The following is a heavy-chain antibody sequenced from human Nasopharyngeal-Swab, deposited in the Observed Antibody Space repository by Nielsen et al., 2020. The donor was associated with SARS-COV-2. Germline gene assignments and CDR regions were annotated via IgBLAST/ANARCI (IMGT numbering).Heavy chain of an antibody. CDR3: TTEYYYDSSGPRYYYYGMDV. D-gene: IGHD3-22*01. Sequence: GGSLRLSCAASGFTFSNAWMSWVRQAPGKGLEWVGRIKSKTDGGTTDYAAPVKGRFTISRDDSKNTLYLQMNSLKTEDTAVYYCTTEYYYDSSGPRYYYYGMDVWGKGTTVTVSS. V-gene: IGHV3-15*01. J-gene: IGHJ6*04. CDR2: IKSKTDGGTT. CDR1: GFTFSNAW.